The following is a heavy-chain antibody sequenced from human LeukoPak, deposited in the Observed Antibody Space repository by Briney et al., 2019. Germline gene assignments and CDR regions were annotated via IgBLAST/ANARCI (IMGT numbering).Heavy chain of an antibody. CDR3: ASVGVDYYDSSGYYPY. CDR2: ISAYNGNT. D-gene: IGHD3-22*01. V-gene: IGHV1-18*01. CDR1: GYTFTSYG. J-gene: IGHJ4*02. Sequence: ASVKVSCKASGYTFTSYGISWVRQAPGQGLEWMGWISAYNGNTNYAQKLQGRVTMTTDTSTSTAYMELRSLRSDDTAVYYCASVGVDYYDSSGYYPYWGQGTLVTVSS.